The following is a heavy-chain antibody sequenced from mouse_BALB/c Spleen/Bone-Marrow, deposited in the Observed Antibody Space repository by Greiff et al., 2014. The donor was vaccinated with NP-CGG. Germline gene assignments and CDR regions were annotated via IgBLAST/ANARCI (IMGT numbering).Heavy chain of an antibody. CDR3: ASSSMVA. Sequence: VHLVESGPGLVQPSQSLSITCTVSGFSLTSYGVHWVRQSPGKGLEWLGVIWSGGGTDYNAAFISRLSISKDNSKSQVFFKMNSLQSNDTAIYYCASSSMVAWGQGTTLTVSS. V-gene: IGHV2-2*03. J-gene: IGHJ2*01. CDR2: IWSGGGT. CDR1: GFSLTSYG. D-gene: IGHD2-10*02.